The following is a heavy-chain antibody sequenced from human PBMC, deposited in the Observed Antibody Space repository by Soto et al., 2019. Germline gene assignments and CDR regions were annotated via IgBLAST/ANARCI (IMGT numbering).Heavy chain of an antibody. D-gene: IGHD6-19*01. Sequence: GGSLRLSCAASGFTFSNAWINWVRQAPGKGLEWVGRIKSKTDGGTTDFAATVKGRFAISRDDSKNMVYLQMNSLRAEDTAMYYCARRGRGWYYFDYWGQGTPVTVSS. CDR2: IKSKTDGGTT. J-gene: IGHJ4*02. CDR3: ARRGRGWYYFDY. V-gene: IGHV3-15*07. CDR1: GFTFSNAW.